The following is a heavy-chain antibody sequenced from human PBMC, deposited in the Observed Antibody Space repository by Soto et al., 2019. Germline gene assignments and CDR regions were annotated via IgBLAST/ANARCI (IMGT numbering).Heavy chain of an antibody. J-gene: IGHJ4*02. CDR2: IYYSGST. D-gene: IGHD3-16*02. Sequence: QVQLQESGPGLVKPSETLSLTCTVSGGSISSYYWSWIRQPPGKGLEWMGYIYYSGSTNYNPSLKSRVTISVDTSKNQFSLKLSSVTAADTAVYYCARGGYYDYIWGSYRYGEAFDYWGQGTLVTVSS. V-gene: IGHV4-59*01. CDR3: ARGGYYDYIWGSYRYGEAFDY. CDR1: GGSISSYY.